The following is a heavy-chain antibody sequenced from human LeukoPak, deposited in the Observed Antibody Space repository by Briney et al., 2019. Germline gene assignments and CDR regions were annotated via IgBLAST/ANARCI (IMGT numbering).Heavy chain of an antibody. Sequence: GGALRLSCAASGFTFSSYAMHWVRQAPGKGLEWVAVISYDGSNKYYADSVKSRFTISRDNTKNTLYLQMNSLRAEDTAVCYCAKNYDSSLQWGQGTLVTVSS. CDR1: GFTFSSYA. V-gene: IGHV3-30*04. J-gene: IGHJ4*02. D-gene: IGHD3-22*01. CDR2: ISYDGSNK. CDR3: AKNYDSSLQ.